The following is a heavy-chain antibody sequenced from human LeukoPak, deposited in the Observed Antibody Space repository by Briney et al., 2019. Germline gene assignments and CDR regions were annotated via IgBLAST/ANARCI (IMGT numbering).Heavy chain of an antibody. D-gene: IGHD2-2*01. Sequence: ASVKVSCKASGYTFTSYGISWVRQAPGQGLEWMGWISAYNGNTNYAQKLQGRVTMTTDTSTSTAYMALSSLRSEDTAVYYCASGTTDIVVVPATLRNYYFDYWDQGTLVTVSS. CDR3: ASGTTDIVVVPATLRNYYFDY. J-gene: IGHJ4*02. V-gene: IGHV1-18*01. CDR2: ISAYNGNT. CDR1: GYTFTSYG.